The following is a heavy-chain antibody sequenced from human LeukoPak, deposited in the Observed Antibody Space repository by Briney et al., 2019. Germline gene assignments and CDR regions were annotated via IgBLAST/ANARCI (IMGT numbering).Heavy chain of an antibody. CDR2: ISAYNGNT. Sequence: GASVKVSCKASGYTFTSYGISWVRQAPGQGLEWMGWISAYNGNTNYAQKLQGRVTMTTDTSTSTAYMELRSLRSDDTAVYYCARDSPCSSTSCYRSYYYGMDVWGQGTTVTVSS. V-gene: IGHV1-18*01. CDR1: GYTFTSYG. D-gene: IGHD2-2*01. J-gene: IGHJ6*02. CDR3: ARDSPCSSTSCYRSYYYGMDV.